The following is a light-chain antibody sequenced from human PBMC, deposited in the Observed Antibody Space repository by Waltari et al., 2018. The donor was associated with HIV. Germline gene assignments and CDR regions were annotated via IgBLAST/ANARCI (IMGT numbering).Light chain of an antibody. CDR2: TNN. CDR3: AAWDDSLNGVV. J-gene: IGLJ2*01. CDR1: RSNIGSNT. V-gene: IGLV1-44*01. Sequence: QSVLAQPPSASGTPGQRVTISCSGRRSNIGSNTVNWYQQLPGTAPKPLIYTNNQRPSGVPDRFSGSKSGTSASLAISGLQSEDEADYYCAAWDDSLNGVVFGGGTKLTVL.